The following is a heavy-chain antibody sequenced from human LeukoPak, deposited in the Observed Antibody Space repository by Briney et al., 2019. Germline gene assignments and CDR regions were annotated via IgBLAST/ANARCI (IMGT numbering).Heavy chain of an antibody. CDR3: ARMIGPYSLTDY. CDR1: GGSISSYY. Sequence: SETLSLTCTVSGGSISSYYWSWIRQPPGKGLEWIGYIYYSGSTNYNPSLKSRVTISVDTSKNQFSLKLSSVTAADTAVYYCARMIGPYSLTDYWGQGTLVTVSS. J-gene: IGHJ4*02. D-gene: IGHD3-22*01. CDR2: IYYSGST. V-gene: IGHV4-59*01.